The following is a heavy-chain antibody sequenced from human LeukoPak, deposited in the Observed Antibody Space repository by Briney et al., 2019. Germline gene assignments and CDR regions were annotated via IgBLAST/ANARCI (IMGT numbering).Heavy chain of an antibody. CDR3: ARGVDYYGSGSYLAVHYYFVY. D-gene: IGHD3-10*01. CDR1: GYTFTSYD. J-gene: IGHJ4*02. Sequence: GASVKVSCKASGYTFTSYDINWVRQATGQGLEWMGWMNPNSGNTGYAQKFQGRVTITRNTSISTAYMELSSLRSEDTAVYYCARGVDYYGSGSYLAVHYYFVYWGQGTLVTVSS. V-gene: IGHV1-8*03. CDR2: MNPNSGNT.